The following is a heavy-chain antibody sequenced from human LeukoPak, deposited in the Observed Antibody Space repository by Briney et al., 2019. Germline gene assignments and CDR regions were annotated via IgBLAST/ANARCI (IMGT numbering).Heavy chain of an antibody. V-gene: IGHV4-34*01. J-gene: IGHJ5*02. CDR2: INHSGST. CDR1: GGSFSENY. D-gene: IGHD3-3*01. CDR3: ARGCRRFKSGNWFDP. Sequence: SETLSLTCAVYGGSFSENYWTWTWIRQPPGKGLEWIGEINHSGSTNYYPSLKSRFIISVDTSRNQFSLRLSSVTAADTAVYYCARGCRRFKSGNWFDPWGQGTLVTVSS.